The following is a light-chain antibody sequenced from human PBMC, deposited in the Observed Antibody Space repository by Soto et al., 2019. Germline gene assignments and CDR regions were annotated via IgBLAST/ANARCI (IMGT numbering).Light chain of an antibody. J-gene: IGKJ1*01. CDR2: DAS. CDR3: QHYNSYSEA. Sequence: DIQMTQSPSTLSATAGDRVTITCRASQSISSWLAWYQHKPGKAPKLLIYDASNLDSGVPSRFSGSGSGTEFSLTISNLQPDDCATYYCQHYNSYSEAFGQGTKV. V-gene: IGKV1-5*01. CDR1: QSISSW.